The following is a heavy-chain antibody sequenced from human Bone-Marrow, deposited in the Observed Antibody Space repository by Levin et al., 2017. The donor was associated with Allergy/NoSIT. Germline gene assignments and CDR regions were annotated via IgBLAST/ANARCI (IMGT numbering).Heavy chain of an antibody. J-gene: IGHJ4*02. CDR3: TLDYYDSSAYYWVDF. V-gene: IGHV3-73*01. Sequence: GGSLRLSCAASGFTFSGSGIHWVRQASGKGPEWVGRIRSTNNKYATVYAASVTGRFTISRDDSKNTAFLHMISLKPEDTAVYYCTLDYYDSSAYYWVDFWGQGTLVTVSS. CDR1: GFTFSGSG. CDR2: IRSTNNKYAT. D-gene: IGHD3-22*01.